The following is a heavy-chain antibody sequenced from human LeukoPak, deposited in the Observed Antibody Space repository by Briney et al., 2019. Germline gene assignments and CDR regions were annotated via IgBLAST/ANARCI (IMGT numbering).Heavy chain of an antibody. J-gene: IGHJ4*02. CDR1: GYSISSGYY. Sequence: PSETLSLTCTVSGYSISSGYYWGCIRQPPGKGLEWIGSIDQSGSTYYNPSLKSRVTISVDTSKNQFSLKLSSVTAADTAVYYCARRSAFSISRTYSSGYFYASYYFDYWGQGTLVTVSS. CDR3: ARRSAFSISRTYSSGYFYASYYFDY. CDR2: IDQSGST. V-gene: IGHV4-38-2*02. D-gene: IGHD3-22*01.